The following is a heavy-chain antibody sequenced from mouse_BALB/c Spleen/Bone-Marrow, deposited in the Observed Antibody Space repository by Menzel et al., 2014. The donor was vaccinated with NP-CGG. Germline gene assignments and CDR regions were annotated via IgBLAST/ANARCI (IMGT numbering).Heavy chain of an antibody. J-gene: IGHJ4*01. CDR1: GYTFTSYW. CDR2: IYPGSGST. D-gene: IGHD2-1*01. Sequence: LQQSGSELVRPGASVKLSCKASGYTFTSYWMHWVKQRPGQGLEWIGNIYPGSGSTNYDEKFKSKATLTVDTSSSTAYMQLSSLTAEDSAVYDCRIYTYVMDYWGQGTSVTVSS. V-gene: IGHV1S22*01. CDR3: RIYTYVMDY.